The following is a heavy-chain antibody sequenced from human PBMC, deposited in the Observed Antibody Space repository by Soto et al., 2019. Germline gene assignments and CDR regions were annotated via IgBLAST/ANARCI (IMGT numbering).Heavy chain of an antibody. Sequence: VGSLRLSCAASGLTFSSYGMHWVRQAPGKGLEWVAVISYDGSNKYYADSVKGRLTISRDNSKNTLYLQMTSLRAEDTAVYYCAKDGYCSSTSCYFDYWGRGALVTVSS. CDR2: ISYDGSNK. V-gene: IGHV3-30*18. J-gene: IGHJ4*02. CDR3: AKDGYCSSTSCYFDY. D-gene: IGHD2-2*03. CDR1: GLTFSSYG.